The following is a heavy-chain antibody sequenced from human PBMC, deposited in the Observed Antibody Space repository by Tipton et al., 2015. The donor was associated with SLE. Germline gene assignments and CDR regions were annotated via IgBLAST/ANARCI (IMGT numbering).Heavy chain of an antibody. J-gene: IGHJ4*02. CDR1: GYTFTGYY. Sequence: QLVQSGAEVKKPGASVKVSCKASGYTFTGYYMHWVRQAPGQGLEWMGRINPNSGGTNYAQKFQGRVTMTRDTSISTACMELSRLRSDDTAVYYCARASDYELIDFDYWGQGTLVTVSS. D-gene: IGHD5-12*01. CDR3: ARASDYELIDFDY. V-gene: IGHV1-2*06. CDR2: INPNSGGT.